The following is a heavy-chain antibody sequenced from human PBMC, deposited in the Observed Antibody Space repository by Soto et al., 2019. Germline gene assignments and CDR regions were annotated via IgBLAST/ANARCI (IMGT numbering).Heavy chain of an antibody. CDR2: INHSGST. Sequence: SETLSLTCAVYGGSFSGYCWSWIRQPPGKGLEWIGEINHSGSTNYNPSLKSRVTISVDTSKNQFSLKLSSVTAADTAVYYCARSEYSSSPPGFDYWGQGT. CDR1: GGSFSGYC. D-gene: IGHD6-6*01. J-gene: IGHJ4*02. CDR3: ARSEYSSSPPGFDY. V-gene: IGHV4-34*01.